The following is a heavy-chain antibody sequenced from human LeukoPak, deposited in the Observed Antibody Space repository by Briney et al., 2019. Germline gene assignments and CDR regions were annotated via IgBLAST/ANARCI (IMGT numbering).Heavy chain of an antibody. Sequence: SVKVSCKASGGIFSSYAISWVRQAPGQWLEWMGRIIPILGIANYAQKFQGRVTITADKSTSTAYMELSSLRSEDTAVYYCARDREYSGYDPTFDYWGQGTLVTVSS. CDR3: ARDREYSGYDPTFDY. CDR2: IIPILGIA. J-gene: IGHJ4*02. V-gene: IGHV1-69*04. D-gene: IGHD5-12*01. CDR1: GGIFSSYA.